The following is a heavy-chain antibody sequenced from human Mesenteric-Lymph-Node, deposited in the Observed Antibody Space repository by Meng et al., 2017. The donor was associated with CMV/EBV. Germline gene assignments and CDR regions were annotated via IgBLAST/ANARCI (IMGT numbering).Heavy chain of an antibody. V-gene: IGHV3-23*01. D-gene: IGHD2-8*02. CDR1: EFTFSSSA. Sequence: LSLTCAASEFTFSSSAMSWVRQAPGKGLEWVSAISYSGGSTYYADSVKGRFTISRDNSKSTLYLQMNSLRAEDTAVYYCAKILSRPALYWYGMGVWGQGTTVTVSS. CDR2: ISYSGGST. CDR3: AKILSRPALYWYGMGV. J-gene: IGHJ6*02.